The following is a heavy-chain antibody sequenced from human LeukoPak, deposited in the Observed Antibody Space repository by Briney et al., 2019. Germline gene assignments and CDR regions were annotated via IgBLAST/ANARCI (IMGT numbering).Heavy chain of an antibody. V-gene: IGHV4-30-2*01. D-gene: IGHD3-22*01. Sequence: SQTLSLTCAVPGGSISSGGYSWSWIRQPPGTGLEWIVYIYHSGSNYYNPSLKSRVTISVDRSKNQFSLKLSSVTAADTAVYYCAGSPYYYDSSGYWTLGYWGQGTLVTVSS. J-gene: IGHJ4*02. CDR3: AGSPYYYDSSGYWTLGY. CDR1: GGSISSGGYS. CDR2: IYHSGSN.